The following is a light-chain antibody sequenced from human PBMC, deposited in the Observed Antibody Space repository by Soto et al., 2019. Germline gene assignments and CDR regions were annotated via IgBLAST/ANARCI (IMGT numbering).Light chain of an antibody. CDR1: QSVSSS. V-gene: IGKV3-11*01. Sequence: EIVLTQSPDTLSLSPGERATLSCRASQSVSSSLAWYQQKPGQAPRLLIYDASKRATGIPASFSGSGSGTDFTLTISSLEPEDFAVYYCQQRSNWPPEVTFGPGTKVDIK. J-gene: IGKJ3*01. CDR3: QQRSNWPPEVT. CDR2: DAS.